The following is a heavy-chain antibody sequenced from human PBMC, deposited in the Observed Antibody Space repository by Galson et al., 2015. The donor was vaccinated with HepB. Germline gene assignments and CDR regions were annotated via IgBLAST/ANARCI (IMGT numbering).Heavy chain of an antibody. Sequence: SLRLSCAASGFTFSSYAMHWVRQAPGKGLEWVAVISYDGSNKYYADSVKGRFTISRDNSKNTLYLQMNSLRAEDTAVYYCARDRGGNFDYWGQGTLVTVSS. CDR2: ISYDGSNK. V-gene: IGHV3-30-3*01. J-gene: IGHJ4*02. CDR1: GFTFSSYA. CDR3: ARDRGGNFDY.